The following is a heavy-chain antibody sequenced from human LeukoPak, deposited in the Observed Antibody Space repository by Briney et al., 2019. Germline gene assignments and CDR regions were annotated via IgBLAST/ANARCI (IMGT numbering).Heavy chain of an antibody. J-gene: IGHJ6*02. CDR3: ARGPGGTTPGVYGMDV. CDR2: INHSGST. V-gene: IGHV4-34*01. CDR1: GGSLSGYY. Sequence: PSETLSLTCAVYGGSLSGYYWSWIRQPPGKGLEWIGEINHSGSTNFKSSLKSRVTVSVDTSKNQFSLKVTSVTAADTAVYYCARGPGGTTPGVYGMDVWGQGTTVTVSS. D-gene: IGHD1-1*01.